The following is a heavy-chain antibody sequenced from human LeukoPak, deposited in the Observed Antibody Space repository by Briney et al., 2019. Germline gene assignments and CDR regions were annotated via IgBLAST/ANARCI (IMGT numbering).Heavy chain of an antibody. J-gene: IGHJ4*02. CDR3: ASSPNYYDSSGYYYFVSD. D-gene: IGHD3-22*01. Sequence: SETLSLTCTVSGGSISSSSYYWGWIRQPPGKGLEWIGSIYYSGSTYYNPSLKSRVTISVDTSKNQFSLKLSSVTAADTAVYYCASSPNYYDSSGYYYFVSDWGQGTLVTVSS. CDR2: IYYSGST. V-gene: IGHV4-39*01. CDR1: GGSISSSSYY.